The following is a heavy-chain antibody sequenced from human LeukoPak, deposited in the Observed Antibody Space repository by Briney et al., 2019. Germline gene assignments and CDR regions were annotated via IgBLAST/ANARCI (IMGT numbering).Heavy chain of an antibody. V-gene: IGHV3-23*01. CDR3: AKGEATEIYYYYYGMDV. CDR2: ISGSGGST. Sequence: GGSLRLSCAASGFTFSSYAMSWVRQAPGKGPEWVSAISGSGGSTYYADSVKGRFTISRDNSKNTLYLQMNSLRAEDTAVYYCAKGEATEIYYYYYGMDVWGQGTTVTVSS. J-gene: IGHJ6*02. D-gene: IGHD1-26*01. CDR1: GFTFSSYA.